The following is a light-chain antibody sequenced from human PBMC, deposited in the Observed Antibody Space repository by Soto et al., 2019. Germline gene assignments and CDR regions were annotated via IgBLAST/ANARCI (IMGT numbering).Light chain of an antibody. V-gene: IGKV3-11*01. Sequence: EIVLTQSPATLSLSPGERATLSCRASQSVSRFLAWYRQRPGQAPRLLIYDASSRATGIPARFSGSGSGTDFTLTISSLEPEDFAVYYCQQYNNWLWTFGQGTKVEIK. CDR2: DAS. CDR3: QQYNNWLWT. CDR1: QSVSRF. J-gene: IGKJ1*01.